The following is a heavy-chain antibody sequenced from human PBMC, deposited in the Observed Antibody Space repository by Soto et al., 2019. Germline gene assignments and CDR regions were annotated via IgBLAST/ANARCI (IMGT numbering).Heavy chain of an antibody. V-gene: IGHV3-9*01. J-gene: IGHJ5*02. CDR3: AKDNPGRYGDYESTGFEP. D-gene: IGHD4-17*01. Sequence: GGSLRLSCAASGLSIDDFAMHWVRPAPGKGLGWVSSISRDSGKIGYTDSVTGRFSVPTHKPEHPPLLQVSSLIPARPAIYFCAKDNPGRYGDYESTGFEPWGQGTLVTVSS. CDR2: ISRDSGKI. CDR1: GLSIDDFA.